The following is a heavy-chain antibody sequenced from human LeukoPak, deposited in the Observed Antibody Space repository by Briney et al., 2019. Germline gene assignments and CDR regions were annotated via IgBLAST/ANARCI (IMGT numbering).Heavy chain of an antibody. D-gene: IGHD3-10*01. CDR2: INPNSGGT. V-gene: IGHV1-2*02. Sequence: ASVKVSCKASGYTFTVYYIHWVRQAPGQGVEWMGWINPNSGGTNYAQNFQGGVTMTRDTSISTAYMELSRLRSDDTAVYYCAKALWGDYFDYWGQGTLVTVSS. CDR3: AKALWGDYFDY. CDR1: GYTFTVYY. J-gene: IGHJ4*02.